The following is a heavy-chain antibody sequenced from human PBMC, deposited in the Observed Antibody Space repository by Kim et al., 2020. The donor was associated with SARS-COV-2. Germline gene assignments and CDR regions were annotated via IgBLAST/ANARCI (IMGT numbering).Heavy chain of an antibody. CDR3: TTDPLSCYYDGCDY. D-gene: IGHD3-22*01. J-gene: IGHJ4*02. Sequence: GGSLRLSCAASGFTFSNAWMSWVRQAPGKGLEWVGRIKSKTDGGTTDYAAPVKGRFTISRDDSKNTLYLQMNSLKTEDTAVYYCTTDPLSCYYDGCDYWGQGTLVTVSS. V-gene: IGHV3-15*01. CDR1: GFTFSNAW. CDR2: IKSKTDGGTT.